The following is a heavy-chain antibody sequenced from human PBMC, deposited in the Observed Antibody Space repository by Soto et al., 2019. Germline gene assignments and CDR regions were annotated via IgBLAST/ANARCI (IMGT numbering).Heavy chain of an antibody. CDR2: IIPIFGTA. CDR1: GGTFSSYA. D-gene: IGHD5-18*01. V-gene: IGHV1-69*13. Sequence: SVKVSCKASGGTFSSYAISWVRQAPGQGLEWMGGIIPIFGTANYAQKFQGRVTINADESTSTAYMELSSLRSEDTAVYYCARYPMDTAMGRLYYYGMDVWGQGTTVTVS. J-gene: IGHJ6*02. CDR3: ARYPMDTAMGRLYYYGMDV.